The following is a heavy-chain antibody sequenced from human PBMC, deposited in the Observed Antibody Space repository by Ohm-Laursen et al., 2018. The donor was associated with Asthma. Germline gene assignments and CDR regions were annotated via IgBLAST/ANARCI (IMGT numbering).Heavy chain of an antibody. V-gene: IGHV3-7*01. CDR2: IKQDASEK. Sequence: GSLRLSCSASGYTFSRYSIHWVRQIPGKGLEWVANIKQDASEKYYLDSVRGRFTTSRDNAENSVFLQMNSLRAEDTAIYYCVRDTRFAFHFWGQGTMVTVSS. CDR1: GYTFSRYS. J-gene: IGHJ3*01. CDR3: VRDTRFAFHF.